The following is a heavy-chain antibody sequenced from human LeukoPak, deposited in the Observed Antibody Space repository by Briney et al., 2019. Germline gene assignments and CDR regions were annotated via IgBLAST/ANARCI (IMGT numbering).Heavy chain of an antibody. CDR3: ASLYPAPLYYFDY. D-gene: IGHD3-16*02. J-gene: IGHJ4*02. CDR1: GGSISSSSYY. V-gene: IGHV4-61*05. CDR2: IYYSGST. Sequence: SETLSLTCTVSGGSISSSSYYWSWIRQPPGKGLEWIGYIYYSGSTNYNPSLKSRVTISVDTSKNQFSLKLSSVTAADTAVYYCASLYPAPLYYFDYWGQGTLVTVSS.